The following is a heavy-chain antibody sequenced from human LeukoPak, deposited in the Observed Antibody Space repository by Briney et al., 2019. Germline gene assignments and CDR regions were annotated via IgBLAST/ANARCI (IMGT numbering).Heavy chain of an antibody. CDR2: IYHRGST. D-gene: IGHD1-1*01. CDR3: ARDKLGTPELSYFDY. Sequence: SETLSLTCTVSGGSINSYYWSWIRQPPGKGLEWIGYIYHRGSTNYNSSLKSRVSISVDTSKNQFYLKLTSVTAADTAVYYCARDKLGTPELSYFDYWGQGTLVTVSS. CDR1: GGSINSYY. V-gene: IGHV4-59*12. J-gene: IGHJ4*02.